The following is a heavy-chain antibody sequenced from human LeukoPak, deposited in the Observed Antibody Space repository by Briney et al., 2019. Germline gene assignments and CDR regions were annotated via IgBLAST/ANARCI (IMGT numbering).Heavy chain of an antibody. CDR2: INHSGST. J-gene: IGHJ6*02. CDR1: GGSFSGYY. Sequence: PSETLSLTCAVYGGSFSGYYWSWIRQPPGKGLEWIGEINHSGSTNYNPSLKSRVTISVDTSKNQFSLKLSSVTAADTAVYYCARFFFSYDILTGSYYYYYGMDVWGQGTTVTVSS. V-gene: IGHV4-34*01. D-gene: IGHD3-9*01. CDR3: ARFFFSYDILTGSYYYYYGMDV.